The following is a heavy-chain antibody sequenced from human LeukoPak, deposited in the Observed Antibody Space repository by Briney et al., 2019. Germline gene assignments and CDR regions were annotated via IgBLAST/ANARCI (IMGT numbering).Heavy chain of an antibody. J-gene: IGHJ1*01. V-gene: IGHV1-18*01. D-gene: IGHD2-2*01. CDR3: ARDRHYCSSTSCPKYFQH. Sequence: ASVEVSCKASGYTFTSYGISWVRQAPGQGLEWMGWISAYNGNTNYAQKLQGRVTMTTDTSTSTAYMELRSLRSDDTAVYYCARDRHYCSSTSCPKYFQHWGQGTLVTVSS. CDR2: ISAYNGNT. CDR1: GYTFTSYG.